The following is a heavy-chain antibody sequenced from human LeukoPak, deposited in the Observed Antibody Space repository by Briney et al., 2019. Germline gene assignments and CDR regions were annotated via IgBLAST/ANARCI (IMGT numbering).Heavy chain of an antibody. CDR2: TYYRSKWYN. D-gene: IGHD3-22*01. J-gene: IGHJ4*02. Sequence: QTLSLTCAISGDSVSSNSAAWNWIRQSPSRGLEWLGRTYYRSKWYNDYAVSVKSRITINPDTSKNQFSLQLNSVTPEDTAVYYCARSHDSSGYYNFDYWGQGTLVTVSS. CDR3: ARSHDSSGYYNFDY. CDR1: GDSVSSNSAA. V-gene: IGHV6-1*01.